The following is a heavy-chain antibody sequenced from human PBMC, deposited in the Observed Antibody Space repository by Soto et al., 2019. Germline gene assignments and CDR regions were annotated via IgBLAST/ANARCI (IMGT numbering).Heavy chain of an antibody. Sequence: AVVLMRLSYSVSGGKIIDHGVGWILQAPGKGLEWVSAISGGGESTYYRDSVKGRSTIFRDNSKNTLYLQMNSLRVEDASVYYCARENSSSGLAYWGQGTLVTVSS. J-gene: IGHJ4*02. D-gene: IGHD2-15*01. V-gene: IGHV3-23*01. CDR3: ARENSSSGLAY. CDR2: ISGGGEST. CDR1: GGKIIDHG.